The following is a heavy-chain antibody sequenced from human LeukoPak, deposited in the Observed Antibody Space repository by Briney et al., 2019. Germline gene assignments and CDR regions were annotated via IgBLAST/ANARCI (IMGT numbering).Heavy chain of an antibody. J-gene: IGHJ4*02. CDR3: ARDYYDSSGYSYFDY. CDR1: GGSISSGDYY. D-gene: IGHD3-22*01. CDR2: IYYSGST. V-gene: IGHV4-30-4*01. Sequence: SETLSLTCTVSGGSISSGDYYWSWIRQPPGKGLEWIGYIYYSGSTYYNPSLKSRVTISVDTSKNQSSLKLSSVTAADTAVYYCARDYYDSSGYSYFDYWGQGTLVTVSS.